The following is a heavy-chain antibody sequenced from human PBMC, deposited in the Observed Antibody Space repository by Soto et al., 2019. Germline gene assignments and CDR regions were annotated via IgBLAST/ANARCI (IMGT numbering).Heavy chain of an antibody. V-gene: IGHV1-46*01. CDR2: INACGGST. CDR1: GYTFTSYG. D-gene: IGHD4-17*01. J-gene: IGHJ4*02. CDR3: ARAVSTKTAPIDY. Sequence: ASVKVSCKASGYTFTSYGISWVRQAPGQGLEWMGIINACGGSTSYAQKFQGRVTMTRDTSTSTVYMELSSLRSEDTAVYYCARAVSTKTAPIDYWGQGTLVTVSS.